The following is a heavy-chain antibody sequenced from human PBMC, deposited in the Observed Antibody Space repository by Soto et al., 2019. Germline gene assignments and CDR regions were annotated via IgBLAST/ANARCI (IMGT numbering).Heavy chain of an antibody. D-gene: IGHD1-26*01. CDR2: ISGSGGST. Sequence: EVQLLESGGGLVQPGGSLRLSCAASGFTFSSYAMSWVRQAPGKGLEWVAAISGSGGSTYYADSVKGRFTISRANSKNTLYLQMNSLRAEDTAVYYCAKDSKLIKDAFDIWGQGTMVIVSS. CDR1: GFTFSSYA. CDR3: AKDSKLIKDAFDI. J-gene: IGHJ3*02. V-gene: IGHV3-23*01.